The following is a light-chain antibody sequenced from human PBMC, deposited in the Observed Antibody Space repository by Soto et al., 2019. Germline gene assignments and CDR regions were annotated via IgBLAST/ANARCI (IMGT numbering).Light chain of an antibody. Sequence: EIVMTHSPATLSVSPGEIATLSCGASQSVSSNLAWYQQKPGQAPRLLIYGASTRATGIPARFSGSGSGTDFTRTISRLEPEDLAVYYCQQYDNSVWTFGQGTKVDIK. CDR2: GAS. CDR3: QQYDNSVWT. V-gene: IGKV3-15*01. J-gene: IGKJ1*01. CDR1: QSVSSN.